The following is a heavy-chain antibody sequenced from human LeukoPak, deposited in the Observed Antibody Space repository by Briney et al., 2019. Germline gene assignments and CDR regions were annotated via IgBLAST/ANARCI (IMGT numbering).Heavy chain of an antibody. V-gene: IGHV4-39*07. CDR2: IYYSGST. CDR1: GGSISSSSYY. Sequence: SETLSLTCTVSGGSISSSSYYWGWIRQPPGKGLEWIGSIYYSGSTYYNPSLKSRVTISVDTSKNQFSLKLSSVTAADTAVYYCARPTYYDFWSGYHNDAFDIWGQGTMVTVSS. CDR3: ARPTYYDFWSGYHNDAFDI. J-gene: IGHJ3*02. D-gene: IGHD3-3*01.